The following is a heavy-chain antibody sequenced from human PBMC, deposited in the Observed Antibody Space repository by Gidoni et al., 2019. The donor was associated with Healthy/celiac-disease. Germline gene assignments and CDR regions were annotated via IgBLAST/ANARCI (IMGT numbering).Heavy chain of an antibody. CDR3: ARVELVVVAATLGFDY. Sequence: QVQLVQSGAEVKKPGASVKVSCNASGYTFTSYAMHWVRQAPGQRLEWMGWINAGNGNTKYSQKFQGRVTITRDTSASTAYMELSSLRSEDTAVYYCARVELVVVAATLGFDYWGQGTLVTVSS. V-gene: IGHV1-3*01. CDR2: INAGNGNT. CDR1: GYTFTSYA. D-gene: IGHD2-15*01. J-gene: IGHJ4*02.